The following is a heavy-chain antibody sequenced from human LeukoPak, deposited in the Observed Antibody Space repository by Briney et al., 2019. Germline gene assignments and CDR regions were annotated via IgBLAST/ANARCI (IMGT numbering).Heavy chain of an antibody. J-gene: IGHJ5*02. V-gene: IGHV3-48*03. D-gene: IGHD3-10*01. CDR1: GFTFSSYE. CDR2: ISRSGSPI. CDR3: ARVSMIRGVTSWFDP. Sequence: PGGSLRLSYAASGFTFSSYEMNWVRQAPGKGLEWVSYISRSGSPIYYADSVKGRFTISRDNAKNSLYLQMNSLRAEDTAVYYCARVSMIRGVTSWFDPWGQGTLVTVSS.